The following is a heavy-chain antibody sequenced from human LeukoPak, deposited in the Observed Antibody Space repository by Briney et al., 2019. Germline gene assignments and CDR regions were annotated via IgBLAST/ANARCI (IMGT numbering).Heavy chain of an antibody. V-gene: IGHV3-21*01. CDR3: ARLSMVRGVIIGYYYGMDV. D-gene: IGHD3-10*01. J-gene: IGHJ6*02. CDR1: GFTFSSYS. CDR2: ISSSSSYI. Sequence: PGGSLRLSCAASGFTFSSYSMNWVRQAPGKGLEWVSSISSSSSYIYYADSVKGRFTISRDNAKNSLYLQMNSLRAEDTAVYYCARLSMVRGVIIGYYYGMDVWGQETTVTVSS.